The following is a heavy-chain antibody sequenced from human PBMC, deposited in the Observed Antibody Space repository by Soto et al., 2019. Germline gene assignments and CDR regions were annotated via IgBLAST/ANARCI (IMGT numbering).Heavy chain of an antibody. Sequence: GGSLRLSCAASGFTFSSHGMHWARQAPGKGLEWGAVIWYDGSNKYYADSVKGRFTISRDNSKNTLYLQMNSLRAEDTAVYYCAGDLSLQIQRWLMDYWGQGALVTDS. V-gene: IGHV3-33*01. CDR1: GFTFSSHG. CDR3: AGDLSLQIQRWLMDY. D-gene: IGHD5-18*01. J-gene: IGHJ4*02. CDR2: IWYDGSNK.